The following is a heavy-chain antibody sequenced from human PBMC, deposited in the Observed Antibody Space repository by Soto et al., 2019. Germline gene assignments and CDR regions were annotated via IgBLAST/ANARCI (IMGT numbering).Heavy chain of an antibody. J-gene: IGHJ5*02. CDR3: ARQSMVRGRVAWFDP. D-gene: IGHD3-10*01. CDR2: IYPGDSDT. Sequence: GESLKISCKGSGYSFTNYWIGWVRQMPGKGLEWMGIIYPGDSDTRYSPSFQGQVTISADKSISTAYLQWSSLKASDTAMYYCARQSMVRGRVAWFDPWGQGTLVTVSS. CDR1: GYSFTNYW. V-gene: IGHV5-51*01.